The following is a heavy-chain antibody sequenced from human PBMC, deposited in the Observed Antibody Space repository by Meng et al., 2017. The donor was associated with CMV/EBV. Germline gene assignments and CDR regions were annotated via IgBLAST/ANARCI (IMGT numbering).Heavy chain of an antibody. CDR2: IHTSGST. J-gene: IGHJ4*02. CDR3: ARVLRWNGVIDY. CDR1: GCSISSYY. Sequence: QVEVKGAGPGRVTLSEALSLTRSVSGCSISSYYWSWIRQPAGKGLEWIGRIHTSGSTNYNPSLKSRVTMSVDTSKNQFSLKLSYVTAADTAVYYCARVLRWNGVIDYWGQGTLVTVSS. D-gene: IGHD4-23*01. V-gene: IGHV4-4*07.